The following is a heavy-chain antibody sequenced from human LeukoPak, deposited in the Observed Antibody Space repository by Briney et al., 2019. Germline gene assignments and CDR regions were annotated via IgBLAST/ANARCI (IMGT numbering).Heavy chain of an antibody. CDR2: INHSGST. CDR1: GGSFSGYY. J-gene: IGHJ4*02. D-gene: IGHD1-26*01. Sequence: SETLSLTCAVYGGSFSGYYWSWIRQPPGKGLEWIGEINHSGSTNYNPSLKSRVTISVDTSKNQFSLKLSSVTAADTAVYYCVSPTPYSGSYYSDYWGQGTLVTVSS. V-gene: IGHV4-34*01. CDR3: VSPTPYSGSYYSDY.